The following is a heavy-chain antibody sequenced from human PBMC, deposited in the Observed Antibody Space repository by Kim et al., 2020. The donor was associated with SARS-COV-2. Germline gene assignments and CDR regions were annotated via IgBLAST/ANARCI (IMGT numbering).Heavy chain of an antibody. CDR3: AKGVDSDAFDI. CDR1: GFTFSSYG. J-gene: IGHJ3*02. CDR2: ISYDGSNK. D-gene: IGHD2-2*01. V-gene: IGHV3-30*18. Sequence: LSLTCAASGFTFSSYGMHWVRQAPGKGLEWVAVISYDGSNKYYADSVKGRFTISRDNSKNTLYLQMNSLRAEDTAVYYCAKGVDSDAFDIWGQGTMV.